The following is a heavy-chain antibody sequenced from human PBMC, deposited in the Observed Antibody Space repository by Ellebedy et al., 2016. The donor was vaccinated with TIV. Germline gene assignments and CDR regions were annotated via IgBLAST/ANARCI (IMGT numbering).Heavy chain of an antibody. CDR1: GGSISSYY. CDR3: ARGRGYSGSYYGNYYYGMDV. J-gene: IGHJ6*02. Sequence: SETLSLTCTVSGGSISSYYWSWTRQPPGKGLEWIGYIYYSGSTNYNPSLKSRVTISVDTSKNQFSLKLSSVTAADTAVYYCARGRGYSGSYYGNYYYGMDVWGQGTTVTVSS. CDR2: IYYSGST. D-gene: IGHD1-26*01. V-gene: IGHV4-59*12.